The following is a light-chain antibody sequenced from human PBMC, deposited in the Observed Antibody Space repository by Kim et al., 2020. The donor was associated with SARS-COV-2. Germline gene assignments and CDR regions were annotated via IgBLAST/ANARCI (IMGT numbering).Light chain of an antibody. CDR1: QTVTS. J-gene: IGKJ2*01. CDR3: QQYGSSPYT. Sequence: EIVLTQSPGTLSLSPGERATLSCRAGQTVTSLAWFQQKPGQAPRLLIYDTSNRATDIPDRFSGRGSGTDFTLTISRLEPEDFVVYYCQQYGSSPYTFGQGTKLDI. CDR2: DTS. V-gene: IGKV3-20*01.